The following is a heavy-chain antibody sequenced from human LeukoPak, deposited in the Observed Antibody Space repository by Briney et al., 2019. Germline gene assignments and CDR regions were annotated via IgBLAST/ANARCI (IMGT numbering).Heavy chain of an antibody. J-gene: IGHJ6*03. CDR3: ARILAYYDILTGPILLPYYYMDV. D-gene: IGHD3-9*01. V-gene: IGHV3-7*01. CDR2: IKQDGSEK. Sequence: GGSLRLSRAASGFTFSSYWMSWVRQAPGKGLEWVANIKQDGSEKYYVDSVKGRFTISRDNAKNSLYLQMNSLRAEDTAVYYCARILAYYDILTGPILLPYYYMDVWGKGTTVTISS. CDR1: GFTFSSYW.